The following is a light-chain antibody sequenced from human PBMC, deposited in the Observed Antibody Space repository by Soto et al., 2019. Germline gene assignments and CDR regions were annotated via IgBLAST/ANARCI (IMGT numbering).Light chain of an antibody. CDR3: QQYGRPWT. CDR1: QSVSSSL. Sequence: EIVLTQSPGTLSLSPGERATLSCRASQSVSSSLLAWYQQKPGQTPRLLIYGASSRATGIPVRFSGSGSGTDFTLTISNLEPEDVAVYYCQQYGRPWTFGQGTKVEIK. CDR2: GAS. V-gene: IGKV3-20*01. J-gene: IGKJ1*01.